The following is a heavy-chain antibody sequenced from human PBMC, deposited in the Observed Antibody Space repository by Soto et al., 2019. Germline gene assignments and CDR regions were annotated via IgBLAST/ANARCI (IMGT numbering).Heavy chain of an antibody. J-gene: IGHJ4*02. CDR3: VCFECGRTAVVTAMEANGY. V-gene: IGHV3-74*01. CDR1: GFTFSSYW. D-gene: IGHD2-21*02. CDR2: VNSDESST. Sequence: GGSLRLSRAASGFTFSSYWMHWVRQGPGKGLVWVSRVNSDESSTSYADSVKGRFTISRDNAKNTLYLQMSSLRVEDTALYYCVCFECGRTAVVTAMEANGYWGQGTLVTVSS.